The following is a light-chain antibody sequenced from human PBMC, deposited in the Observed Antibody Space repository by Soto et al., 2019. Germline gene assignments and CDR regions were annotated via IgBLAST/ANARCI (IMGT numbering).Light chain of an antibody. CDR1: QSVTSR. CDR3: QQYNDWVT. V-gene: IGKV3D-15*01. CDR2: AAS. J-gene: IGKJ4*01. Sequence: EVVMTQSPATLSVSPGERATLSCRASQSVTSRLAWYQQKPGQAPRLLIYAASIRATGIPARFSGSGSGTEFTLTISSLQYEDFAVYYCQQYNDWVTFGGGTKVEIK.